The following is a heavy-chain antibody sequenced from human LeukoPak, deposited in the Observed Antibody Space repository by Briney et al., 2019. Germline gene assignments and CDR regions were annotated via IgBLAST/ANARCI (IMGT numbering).Heavy chain of an antibody. V-gene: IGHV4-59*01. CDR1: GGSISSYY. D-gene: IGHD6-13*01. CDR2: IYYSGST. CDR3: ARRIAAAGTQPFDY. Sequence: PSETLSLTCTVSGGSISSYYWSWIRQPPGKGLEWIGYIYYSGSTNYNPSLKSRVTISVDTSKNQFSLKLSSVTAADTAVYYCARRIAAAGTQPFDYWGQGTLVTASS. J-gene: IGHJ4*02.